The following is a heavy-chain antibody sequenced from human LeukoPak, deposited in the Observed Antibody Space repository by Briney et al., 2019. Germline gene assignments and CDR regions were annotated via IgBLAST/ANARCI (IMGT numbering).Heavy chain of an antibody. CDR3: ARDSSSAYYYYYYYYMDV. CDR2: IIPIFGTA. Sequence: ASVKVSCKASGRTFSSYAISWVRQAPGQGLEWMGGIIPIFGTANYAQKFQGRVTITADESTSTAYMELSSLRSEDTAVYYCARDSSSAYYYYYYYYMDVWGKGTTVTVSS. J-gene: IGHJ6*03. V-gene: IGHV1-69*13. CDR1: GRTFSSYA. D-gene: IGHD6-6*01.